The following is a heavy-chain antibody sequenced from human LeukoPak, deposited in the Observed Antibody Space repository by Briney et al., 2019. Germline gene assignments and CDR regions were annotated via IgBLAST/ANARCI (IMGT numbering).Heavy chain of an antibody. CDR1: GGSFSGYY. CDR3: ARGGGKGYYYYYMDV. V-gene: IGHV4-34*01. D-gene: IGHD1-14*01. Sequence: KSSETLSLTCAVYGGSFSGYYWSWIRQPPGKGLEWIGEINHSGSTNYNPSLKSRVTISVDTSKNQFSLKLSSVTAADTAVYYCARGGGKGYYYYYMDVWGKGTTVTVSS. CDR2: INHSGST. J-gene: IGHJ6*03.